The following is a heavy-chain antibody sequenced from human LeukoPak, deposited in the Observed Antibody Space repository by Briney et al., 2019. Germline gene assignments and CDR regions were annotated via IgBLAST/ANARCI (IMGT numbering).Heavy chain of an antibody. CDR2: IKQDGSEK. CDR3: ARVTVTYYYDSSGYYRGDYFDY. J-gene: IGHJ4*02. V-gene: IGHV3-7*01. CDR1: GFTFSSYW. Sequence: GGSLRLSCAASGFTFSSYWMSWVRQAPGKGLEWVANIKQDGSEKYYVDSVKGRFTISRDNAKNSLYLQMNSLRAEDTAVYYRARVTVTYYYDSSGYYRGDYFDYWGQGTLVTVSS. D-gene: IGHD3-22*01.